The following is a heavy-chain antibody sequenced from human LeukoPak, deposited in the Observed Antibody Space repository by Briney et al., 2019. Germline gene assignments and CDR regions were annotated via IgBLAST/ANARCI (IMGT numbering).Heavy chain of an antibody. CDR3: ARDRESSSWFDY. CDR2: ISSSSSYI. CDR1: GFTFSIYS. D-gene: IGHD6-13*01. Sequence: GGSLRLSXAASGFTFSIYSMNWVRQAPGKGLEWGSSISSSSSYIYYADSVKGRFTISRDNAKNSLYLQMNSLRAEDTAVYYCARDRESSSWFDYWGQGTLVTVSS. V-gene: IGHV3-21*01. J-gene: IGHJ4*02.